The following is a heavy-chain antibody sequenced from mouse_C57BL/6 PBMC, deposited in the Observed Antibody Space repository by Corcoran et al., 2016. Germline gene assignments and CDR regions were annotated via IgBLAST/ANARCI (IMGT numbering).Heavy chain of an antibody. Sequence: QIQLVQSGPELKKPGETVKISCKASGYTFTTYGMSWVKQAPGKGLKWMGWINTYSGEPTYADDFKGRFAFSLETSASTAYLQINNLKNEDTATDFFARGFYSNYLDYWGQGTTLTVSS. CDR2: INTYSGEP. CDR3: ARGFYSNYLDY. CDR1: GYTFTTYG. J-gene: IGHJ2*01. D-gene: IGHD2-5*01. V-gene: IGHV9-3*01.